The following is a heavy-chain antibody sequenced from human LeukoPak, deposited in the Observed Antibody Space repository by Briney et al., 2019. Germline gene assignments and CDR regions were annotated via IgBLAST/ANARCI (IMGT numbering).Heavy chain of an antibody. D-gene: IGHD2-2*01. J-gene: IGHJ4*02. CDR3: ARGDVQHARYCSSTSCSDLDY. CDR2: ISYDGSNK. Sequence: GGSLRLSCAASGFTFSSYGMHWVRQAPGKGLEWVAVISYDGSNKYYADSVKGRFTISRDNSKNTLYLQMNSLRAEDTAVYYCARGDVQHARYCSSTSCSDLDYWGQGTLVTVSS. V-gene: IGHV3-30*03. CDR1: GFTFSSYG.